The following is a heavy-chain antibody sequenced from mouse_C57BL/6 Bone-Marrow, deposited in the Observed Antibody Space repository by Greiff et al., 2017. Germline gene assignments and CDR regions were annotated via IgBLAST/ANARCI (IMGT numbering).Heavy chain of an antibody. CDR1: GYTFTSYW. J-gene: IGHJ3*01. V-gene: IGHV1-50*01. CDR2: IDPSDCYT. CDR3: VRAEFAY. Sequence: VQRVESGAELVKPGTSVKLSCKASGYTFTSYWMQWVKQRPGQGLEWIGEIDPSDCYTNYNPKFKGKATLTVDTSSSTAYMRLSSLTPEDSAVYYCVRAEFAYWGQGTLVTGSA.